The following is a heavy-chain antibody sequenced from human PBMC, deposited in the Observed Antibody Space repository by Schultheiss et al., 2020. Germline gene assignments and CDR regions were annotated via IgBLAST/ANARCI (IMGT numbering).Heavy chain of an antibody. CDR3: ARDSVAAAGSYYFDY. D-gene: IGHD6-13*01. J-gene: IGHJ4*02. V-gene: IGHV4-59*12. Sequence: SETLSLTCTVSGGSISSYYWSWIRQPPGKGLEWIGYIYYSGSTNYNPSLKSRVTMSVDTSKNQFSLKLSSVTAADTAVYYCARDSVAAAGSYYFDYWGQGTLVTVS. CDR1: GGSISSYY. CDR2: IYYSGST.